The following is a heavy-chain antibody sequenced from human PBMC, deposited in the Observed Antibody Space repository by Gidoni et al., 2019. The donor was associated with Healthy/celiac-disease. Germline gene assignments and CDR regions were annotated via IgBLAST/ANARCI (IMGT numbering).Heavy chain of an antibody. J-gene: IGHJ6*02. Sequence: EVQLVESGGGVVQPGGSLRLSCAASGFTCSSYEMHSVRQATGKGRAWGSAIGTSGDTYYPCSVKGRFTISRENAKNSLYLQMNSLRAGDTAVYYCARELPYYDILTGYPYYYYGMDVWGQGTTVTVSS. D-gene: IGHD3-9*01. CDR2: IGTSGDT. V-gene: IGHV3-13*04. CDR1: GFTCSSYE. CDR3: ARELPYYDILTGYPYYYYGMDV.